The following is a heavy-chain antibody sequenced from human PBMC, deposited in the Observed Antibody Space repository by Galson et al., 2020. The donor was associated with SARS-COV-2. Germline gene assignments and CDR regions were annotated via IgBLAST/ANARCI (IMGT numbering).Heavy chain of an antibody. D-gene: IGHD2-21*02. CDR1: GFTFSTNA. J-gene: IGHJ4*02. Sequence: GGSLRLSCSASGFTFSTNAITWVRQAPGQGLERDSTIGGFGGSTFYADSVMGRFTISRNNSKNTLDLQMNSLRAADTAVYYCSNGGHCYGSEYGGQGALVTVSS. V-gene: IGHV3-23*01. CDR2: IGGFGGST. CDR3: SNGGHCYGSEY.